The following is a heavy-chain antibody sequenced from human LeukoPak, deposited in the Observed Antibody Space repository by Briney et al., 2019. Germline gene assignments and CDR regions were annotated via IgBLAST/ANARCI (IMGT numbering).Heavy chain of an antibody. D-gene: IGHD1-1*01. CDR3: AKDMFTGTTGDCDY. CDR1: GFTFDDYA. J-gene: IGHJ4*02. V-gene: IGHV3-9*01. Sequence: GRSLRLSCAASGFTFDDYAMHWVRQAPGKGLEWVSGISWNSGSIGYADSVKGRFTISRDNAKNSLYLQMNSLRDEDTALYYCAKDMFTGTTGDCDYWGQGTLVTVSS. CDR2: ISWNSGSI.